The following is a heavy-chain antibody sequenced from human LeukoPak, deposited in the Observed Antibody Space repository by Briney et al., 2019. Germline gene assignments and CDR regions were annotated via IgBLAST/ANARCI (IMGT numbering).Heavy chain of an antibody. V-gene: IGHV3-21*01. D-gene: IGHD5-12*01. CDR2: ISSSSSYI. CDR1: GFTFSSYS. Sequence: GGSLRLSCAASGFTFSSYSMNWVRQAPGKGLEWVSSISSSSSYIYYADSVKGRFTISRDNAKNSLYLQMNSLRAEDTAVYYCVRGLGANSGYDKTDYWGQGTLVTVSS. CDR3: VRGLGANSGYDKTDY. J-gene: IGHJ4*02.